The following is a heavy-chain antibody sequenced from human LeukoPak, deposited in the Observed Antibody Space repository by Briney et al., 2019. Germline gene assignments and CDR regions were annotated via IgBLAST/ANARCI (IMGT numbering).Heavy chain of an antibody. J-gene: IGHJ2*01. CDR1: GFTFSNYA. D-gene: IGHD4/OR15-4a*01. Sequence: GGSLRLSCTVSGFTFSNYAMSWVRQAPGKGLEWASSISERGDYTYYADSVKGRFTISRDTSKNTLHLDLSTLRVDYTAIYYCAKLLGDNPIRWYFDLWGRGTLVTVSS. V-gene: IGHV3-23*01. CDR3: AKLLGDNPIRWYFDL. CDR2: ISERGDYT.